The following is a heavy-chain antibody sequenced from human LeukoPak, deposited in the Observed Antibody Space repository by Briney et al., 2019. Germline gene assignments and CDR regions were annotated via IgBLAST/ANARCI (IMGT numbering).Heavy chain of an antibody. CDR3: ARPHSSSSYNWFDP. D-gene: IGHD6-6*01. Sequence: ASVKVSCKASGYTFTGYYMHWVRQAPGQGLEWMGWINPNSGGTNYAQKFQGRVTMTRDTSISTAYVELSRLRSDDTAVYYCARPHSSSSYNWFDPWGQGTLVTVSS. CDR1: GYTFTGYY. CDR2: INPNSGGT. V-gene: IGHV1-2*02. J-gene: IGHJ5*02.